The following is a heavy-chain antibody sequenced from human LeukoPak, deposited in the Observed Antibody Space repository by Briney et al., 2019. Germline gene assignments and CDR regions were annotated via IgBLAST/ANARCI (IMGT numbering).Heavy chain of an antibody. Sequence: GGSLRLSCAASGSTSSSYSMNWVRQAPGKGLEWVSSISSSSSYIYYADSVKGRFTISRDNAKNSLYLQMNSLRAEDTAVYYCARDPPLAAADPPFQHWGQGTLVTVSS. CDR3: ARDPPLAAADPPFQH. J-gene: IGHJ1*01. CDR1: GSTSSSYS. CDR2: ISSSSSYI. V-gene: IGHV3-21*01. D-gene: IGHD6-13*01.